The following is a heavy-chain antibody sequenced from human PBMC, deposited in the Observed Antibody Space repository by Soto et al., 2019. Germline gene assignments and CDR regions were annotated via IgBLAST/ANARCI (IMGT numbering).Heavy chain of an antibody. D-gene: IGHD6-13*01. Sequence: ASVKVSCKASGFTFTSSAVQWVRQARGQRLEWIGWIVVGSGNTNYAQKFQERVTITRDMSTSTAYMELSSLRSEDTAVYYCAALAAAGTVPNYYYYYGMDVWGQGTTVTVTS. CDR3: AALAAAGTVPNYYYYYGMDV. CDR2: IVVGSGNT. J-gene: IGHJ6*02. V-gene: IGHV1-58*01. CDR1: GFTFTSSA.